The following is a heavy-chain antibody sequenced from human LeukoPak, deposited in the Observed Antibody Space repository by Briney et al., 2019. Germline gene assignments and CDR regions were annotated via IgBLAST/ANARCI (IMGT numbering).Heavy chain of an antibody. CDR3: AAASGSYYYYYMDV. Sequence: PSETLSLTCTVSGYSISSGYYWGWIRQPPGKGLEWIGSIYHSGSTYYNPPLKSRVTISVDTSKNQFSLKLSSVTAADTAVYYCAAASGSYYYYYMDVWGKGTTVTVSS. V-gene: IGHV4-38-2*02. CDR2: IYHSGST. CDR1: GYSISSGYY. J-gene: IGHJ6*03. D-gene: IGHD1-26*01.